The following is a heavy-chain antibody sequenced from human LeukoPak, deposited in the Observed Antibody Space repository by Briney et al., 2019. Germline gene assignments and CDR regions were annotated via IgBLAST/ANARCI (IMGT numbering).Heavy chain of an antibody. V-gene: IGHV3-23*01. CDR2: ISGSGGST. CDR3: ARDLWYYGSGSLRYYYYYMDV. D-gene: IGHD3-10*01. CDR1: GFTFSSYA. J-gene: IGHJ6*03. Sequence: PGGSLRLSCAASGFTFSSYAMSWVRQAPGKGLEWVSAISGSGGSTYYADSVKGRFTISRDNSKNTLYLQMNSLRSDDTAVYYCARDLWYYGSGSLRYYYYYMDVWGKGTTVTVSS.